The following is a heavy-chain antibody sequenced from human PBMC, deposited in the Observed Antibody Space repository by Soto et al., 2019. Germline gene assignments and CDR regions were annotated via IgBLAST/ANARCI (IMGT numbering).Heavy chain of an antibody. CDR2: IKQDGSEK. J-gene: IGHJ6*02. V-gene: IGHV3-7*03. Sequence: PGGSLRLSCAASGFTFSSYLMSWVRQAPGKGLEWVANIKQDGSEKYYVDSVKGRFTISRDKAKNSLYLQMNSLRSEDTAVYYCARSRRYNWNGYYYGMDVWGQGTTVTVSS. CDR3: ARSRRYNWNGYYYGMDV. CDR1: GFTFSSYL. D-gene: IGHD1-20*01.